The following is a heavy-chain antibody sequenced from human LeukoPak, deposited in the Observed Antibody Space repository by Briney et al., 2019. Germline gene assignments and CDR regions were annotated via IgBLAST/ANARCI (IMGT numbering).Heavy chain of an antibody. CDR3: ARDLRMSIAARRDGFDY. CDR1: GFTFSSYS. CDR2: ISSSSSTI. J-gene: IGHJ4*02. D-gene: IGHD6-6*01. V-gene: IGHV3-48*01. Sequence: GGSLRLSFAASGFTFSSYSMNWVRQAPGKGLEWVSYISSSSSTIYYADSVKGRFTISRDNAKNSLYLQMNSLRAEDTAVYYCARDLRMSIAARRDGFDYWGQGTLVTVFS.